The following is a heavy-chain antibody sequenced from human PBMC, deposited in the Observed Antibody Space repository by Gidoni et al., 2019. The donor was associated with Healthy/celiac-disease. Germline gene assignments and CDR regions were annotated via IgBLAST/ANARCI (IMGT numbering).Heavy chain of an antibody. CDR2: ISSSSSYI. CDR3: ARMTTAAH. CDR1: GFTFSSYS. J-gene: IGHJ4*02. D-gene: IGHD4-17*01. Sequence: EVQLVESGGGLVKPGGSLRLSCAASGFTFSSYSMNWVRSAPGKGLEWFSSISSSSSYIFYADSVKGRFTISRDNAKNSLYLQMNSLRAEDTAVYYCARMTTAAHWGQVTLVTVSS. V-gene: IGHV3-21*01.